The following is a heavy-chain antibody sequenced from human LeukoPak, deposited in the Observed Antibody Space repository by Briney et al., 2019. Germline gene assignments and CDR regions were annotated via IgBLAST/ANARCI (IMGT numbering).Heavy chain of an antibody. J-gene: IGHJ4*02. CDR1: GGSISSYY. D-gene: IGHD5-24*01. Sequence: SETLSLTCTVSGGSISSYYWSWIRQPPGKGLEWIGYIYYSGSTNYNPSLKSRVTISVDTPKSQFSLKLFSETAADTAVYYCARGGMATFYWGQGTLVTVSS. CDR3: ARGGMATFY. V-gene: IGHV4-59*01. CDR2: IYYSGST.